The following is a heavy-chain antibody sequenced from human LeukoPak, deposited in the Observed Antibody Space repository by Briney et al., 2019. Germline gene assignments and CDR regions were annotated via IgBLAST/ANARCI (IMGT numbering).Heavy chain of an antibody. Sequence: SETLSLTCAVSGFSISSGYYWGWIRRPPGKGLEWIGSIYHSGSTHYSPSLKSRVTISVDTSKNQFSLNLRSVTAADTAVYFCARLPHCTSTSCYLGGHNFDIWGQGTMVTVSS. CDR3: ARLPHCTSTSCYLGGHNFDI. CDR2: IYHSGST. CDR1: GFSISSGYY. J-gene: IGHJ3*02. D-gene: IGHD2-2*01. V-gene: IGHV4-38-2*01.